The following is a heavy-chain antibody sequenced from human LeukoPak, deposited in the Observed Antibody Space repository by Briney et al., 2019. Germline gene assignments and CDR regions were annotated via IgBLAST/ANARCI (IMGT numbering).Heavy chain of an antibody. CDR2: IWYDGSNK. D-gene: IGHD3-22*01. Sequence: GGSLRLSCAASGFTFSSYGMHWVRQAPGKGLEWVAVIWYDGSNKYYADSVKGRFTISRDNSKNTLYLQMNSLRAEDTAVYYRAKGDSSGYYTYFQHWGQGTLVTVSS. CDR1: GFTFSSYG. CDR3: AKGDSSGYYTYFQH. V-gene: IGHV3-33*06. J-gene: IGHJ1*01.